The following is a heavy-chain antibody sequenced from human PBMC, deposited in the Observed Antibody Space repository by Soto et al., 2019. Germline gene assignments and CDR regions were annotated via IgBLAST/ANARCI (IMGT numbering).Heavy chain of an antibody. CDR2: ISYDGSNK. D-gene: IGHD2-15*01. CDR1: GFTFSSYV. J-gene: IGHJ4*02. V-gene: IGHV3-30-3*01. CDR3: AREDIVVVVAATPDY. Sequence: QVQLVESGGGVVQPGRSLRLSCAASGFTFSSYVMHWVRQAPGKGLEWVAVISYDGSNKYYADSVKGRFTISRDNSKNTLYLQMNSLRAEDTAVYYCAREDIVVVVAATPDYWGQGTLVTVSS.